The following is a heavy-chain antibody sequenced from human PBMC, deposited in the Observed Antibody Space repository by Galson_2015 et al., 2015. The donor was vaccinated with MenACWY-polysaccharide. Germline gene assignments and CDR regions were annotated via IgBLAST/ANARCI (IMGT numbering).Heavy chain of an antibody. CDR3: SRLQSKHMDV. Sequence: SLRLSCAASGLTFRSYGMHWVRQAPGKGLEWVTLIYYDGSKKEYADSVKGRFTISRDNPKNTLYLQMDSLRAEDTAVYYCSRLQSKHMDVWGKGTTVTVSS. CDR2: IYYDGSKK. CDR1: GLTFRSYG. J-gene: IGHJ6*04. V-gene: IGHV3-30*12. D-gene: IGHD4-11*01.